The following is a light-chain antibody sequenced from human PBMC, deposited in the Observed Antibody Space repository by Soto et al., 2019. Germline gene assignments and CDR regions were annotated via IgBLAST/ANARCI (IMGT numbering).Light chain of an antibody. CDR2: DAS. V-gene: IGKV1-5*01. Sequence: DIQMTQSPSTLSASVGDRVTLTCRASQSVSYWLAWYQQKPGKAPKLLIYDASTLETGVPSRFSGSGSQTEFTLTITSLQPDDFATYFCQQYNTVGITFGPGTTVDV. CDR1: QSVSYW. J-gene: IGKJ3*01. CDR3: QQYNTVGIT.